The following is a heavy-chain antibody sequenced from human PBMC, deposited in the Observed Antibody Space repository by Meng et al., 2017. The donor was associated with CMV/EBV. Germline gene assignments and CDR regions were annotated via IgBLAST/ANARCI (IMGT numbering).Heavy chain of an antibody. D-gene: IGHD6-13*01. CDR2: IYYSGST. CDR1: GGSISSGDYY. CDR3: ARAQYSSSCDY. Sequence: VPLPESGPELGKPSQTLSLSCTASGGSISSGDYYLSWIRQPPGKGLKWIGYIYYSGSTYYNPSHKSRVTVSVDTSKTQFTLKLSSVTAADTAVYYCARAQYSSSCDYWGQGTLVTVSS. J-gene: IGHJ4*02. V-gene: IGHV4-30-4*08.